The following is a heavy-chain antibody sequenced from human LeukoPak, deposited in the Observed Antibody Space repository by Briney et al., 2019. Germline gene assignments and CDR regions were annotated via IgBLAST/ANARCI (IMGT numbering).Heavy chain of an antibody. CDR1: GFTFSSYW. D-gene: IGHD6-13*01. J-gene: IGHJ6*04. V-gene: IGHV3-74*01. CDR2: INSDGRST. Sequence: PGGSLSLSCAASGFTFSSYWMHWVRQAPGKGLVWVSRINSDGRSTSYADSVKGRFTISRDNAKNTLYLQMNSLRAEDTAVYYCASAYSSSWHYYDYGMDVWGERTSVSDSS. CDR3: ASAYSSSWHYYDYGMDV.